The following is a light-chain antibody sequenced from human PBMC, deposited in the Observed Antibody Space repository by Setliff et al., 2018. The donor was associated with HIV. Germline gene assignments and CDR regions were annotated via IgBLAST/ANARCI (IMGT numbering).Light chain of an antibody. CDR2: DVS. Sequence: QSALTQPRSVSGSPGQSVTISCTGTSSDVGGYNYVSWHHQHPGKAPKLMISDVSKRPSGVPDRFSGSKSGNTASLTISGLQAEDEADYYCCSYAGNAYVFGAGTKVTVL. V-gene: IGLV2-11*01. CDR3: CSYAGNAYV. J-gene: IGLJ1*01. CDR1: SSDVGGYNY.